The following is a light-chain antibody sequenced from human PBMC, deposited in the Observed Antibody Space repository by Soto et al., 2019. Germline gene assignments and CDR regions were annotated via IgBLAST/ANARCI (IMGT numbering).Light chain of an antibody. V-gene: IGKV3-15*01. Sequence: EIVMTQSPATLSVSPGERATLSCMASQSVSNDLAWYQQKPGQAPRLLIYDASTRATGVPARFSGSGSGTEFTLTISSLQSEDSAVYHCQQYNNWPPLTFGGGTKVEIK. J-gene: IGKJ4*01. CDR3: QQYNNWPPLT. CDR1: QSVSND. CDR2: DAS.